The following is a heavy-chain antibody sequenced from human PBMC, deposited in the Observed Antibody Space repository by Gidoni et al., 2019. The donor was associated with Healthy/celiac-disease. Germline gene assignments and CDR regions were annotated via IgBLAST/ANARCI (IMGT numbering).Heavy chain of an antibody. CDR3: ARVFVGGSYFTSSKWGDWYFDX. D-gene: IGHD1-26*01. Sequence: QVQLQETGPGRVKPAETLSRTCTVSGGSISSYYWSLIRRPAGKGLEWIGRIYTSGSTNYNPSLKSRVTMSVDTSKNQFSLKLSSVTAADTAVYYCARVFVGGSYFTSSKWGDWYFDXWGRGTLVTVS. V-gene: IGHV4-4*07. CDR1: GGSISSYY. J-gene: IGHJ2*01. CDR2: IYTSGST.